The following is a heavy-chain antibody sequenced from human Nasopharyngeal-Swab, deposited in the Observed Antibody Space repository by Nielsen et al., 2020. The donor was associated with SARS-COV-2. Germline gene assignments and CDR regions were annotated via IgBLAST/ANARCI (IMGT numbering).Heavy chain of an antibody. CDR3: ARGRGGWLGVNWFDP. J-gene: IGHJ5*02. CDR2: INHSGST. V-gene: IGHV4-34*01. Sequence: WIRQPPGKGLEWIGKINHSGSTNYDPSLKSRVTISVDTSKNQFSLKLSSVTAADTAVYYCARGRGGWLGVNWFDPWGQGTLVTVSS. D-gene: IGHD3-10*01.